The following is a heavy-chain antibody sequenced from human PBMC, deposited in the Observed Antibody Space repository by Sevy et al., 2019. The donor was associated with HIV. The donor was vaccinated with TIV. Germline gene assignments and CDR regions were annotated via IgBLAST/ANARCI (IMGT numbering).Heavy chain of an antibody. Sequence: ASVKVSCKASGYTFTSYYMHWVRQAPGQGLEWMGIIHPSGGTTSYAQKFQGRVTMTRDKSTSTVYMELSSFGSEDTAVYYCARDHTVIGSSGYGAFDIWGQGTMVTVSS. D-gene: IGHD6-13*01. CDR1: GYTFTSYY. CDR2: IHPSGGTT. J-gene: IGHJ3*02. V-gene: IGHV1-46*01. CDR3: ARDHTVIGSSGYGAFDI.